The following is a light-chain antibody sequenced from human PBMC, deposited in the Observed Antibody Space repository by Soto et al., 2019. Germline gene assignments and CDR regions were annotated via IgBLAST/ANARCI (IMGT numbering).Light chain of an antibody. CDR3: KLYGQSLGE. CDR2: GAS. Sequence: EIVMTQSPATLSVSPGERATLSCRASQSVSSNLAWYQQKPGQAPRLLISGASSRATGSPDRFSGGGSGTGFTLPIRRLESRDLPVYYWKLYGQSLGEFGQGTRLEIK. CDR1: QSVSSN. J-gene: IGKJ5*01. V-gene: IGKV3D-15*01.